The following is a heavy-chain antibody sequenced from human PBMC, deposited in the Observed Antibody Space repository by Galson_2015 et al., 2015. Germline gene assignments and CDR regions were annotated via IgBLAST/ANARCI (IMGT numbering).Heavy chain of an antibody. Sequence: SVKVSCKASGYTFTSYGISWVRQAPGQGLEWMGWISASTGNTNYAQKFQGRVTMTTDTSTTTAYVELRSLRSDDTAVYYCTREPPYDTSGYPRNYFDQWGQGTLVTVSS. D-gene: IGHD3-22*01. J-gene: IGHJ4*02. CDR3: TREPPYDTSGYPRNYFDQ. V-gene: IGHV1-18*01. CDR1: GYTFTSYG. CDR2: ISASTGNT.